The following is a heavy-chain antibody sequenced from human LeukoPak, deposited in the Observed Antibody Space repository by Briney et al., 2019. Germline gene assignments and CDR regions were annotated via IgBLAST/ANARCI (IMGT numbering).Heavy chain of an antibody. CDR2: IYHSGST. J-gene: IGHJ5*02. CDR1: GGSISSSNW. D-gene: IGHD1-7*01. V-gene: IGHV4-4*02. CDR3: ASSRTHNWFDP. Sequence: AETLSLTCAVSGGSISSSNWWSWVRQPPGKGLEWIGEIYHSGSTNYNPSLKSRVTISVDKSKNQFSLKLSSVTAADTAVYYCASSRTHNWFDPWGQGTLVTVSS.